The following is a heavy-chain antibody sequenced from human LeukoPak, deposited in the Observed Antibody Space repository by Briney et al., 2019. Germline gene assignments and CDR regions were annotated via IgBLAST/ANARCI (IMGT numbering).Heavy chain of an antibody. J-gene: IGHJ4*02. CDR3: ARDLNSGSYRGYFDY. V-gene: IGHV3-33*08. CDR1: GFTFSTHG. Sequence: GGSLRLSCAAPGFTFSTHGMHWVRQAPGKGRGWVALIWFDGSNKYYADSVKGRFTISTDNSKTTLYLQMNSLRFEDTAVYYCARDLNSGSYRGYFDYWGQGTLVTVSS. CDR2: IWFDGSNK. D-gene: IGHD1-26*01.